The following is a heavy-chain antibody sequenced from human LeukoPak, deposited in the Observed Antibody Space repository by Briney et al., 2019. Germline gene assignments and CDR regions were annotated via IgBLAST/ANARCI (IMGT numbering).Heavy chain of an antibody. D-gene: IGHD2-2*01. CDR2: ISWNSGSI. CDR3: AKALSSTSCFDY. V-gene: IGHV3-9*01. Sequence: GGFLRLSCAASGFTFDDYAMHWVRQAPGKGLEWVSGISWNSGSIGYADSVKGRFTISRDNAKNSLYLQMNSLRAEDTALYYCAKALSSTSCFDYWGQGTLVTVSS. CDR1: GFTFDDYA. J-gene: IGHJ4*02.